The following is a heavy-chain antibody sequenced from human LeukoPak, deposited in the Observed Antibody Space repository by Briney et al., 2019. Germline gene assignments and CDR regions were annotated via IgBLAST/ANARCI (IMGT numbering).Heavy chain of an antibody. CDR3: ARGFWRIFGVVISFNWFDP. J-gene: IGHJ5*02. D-gene: IGHD3-3*01. CDR2: INAGNGNT. Sequence: GASVKVSCKASGYTFSSYAMHWVRQAPGQRLEWMGWINAGNGNTKYSQKFQGRVTITRDTSASTAYMELSSLRSEDTAVYYCARGFWRIFGVVISFNWFDPWGQGTLVTVSS. V-gene: IGHV1-3*01. CDR1: GYTFSSYA.